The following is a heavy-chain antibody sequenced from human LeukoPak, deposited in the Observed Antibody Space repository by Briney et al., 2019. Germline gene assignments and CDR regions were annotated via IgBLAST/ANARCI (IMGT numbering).Heavy chain of an antibody. CDR3: ARVWELSFAY. CDR2: IYAGGST. D-gene: IGHD1-26*01. Sequence: PGGSLRLSCAASGFTVSSDHMSWVRRAPGKGLEWVSVIYAGGSTYYADSVKGRFTISRDNFKNTLFLQMNSLRAEDTAVYYCARVWELSFAYWGQGALVTVSS. V-gene: IGHV3-53*01. CDR1: GFTVSSDH. J-gene: IGHJ4*02.